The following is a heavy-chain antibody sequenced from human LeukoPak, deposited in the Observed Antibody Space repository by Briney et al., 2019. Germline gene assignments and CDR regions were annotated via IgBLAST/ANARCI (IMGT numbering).Heavy chain of an antibody. V-gene: IGHV4-31*11. J-gene: IGHJ6*02. CDR2: ISDSGST. D-gene: IGHD4-17*01. CDR3: RGVEDTTHYTIDI. CDR1: GGSISSGGYC. Sequence: PSQTLSLTCAVSGGSISSGGYCWSWVCQHRGRGLEWNGYISDSGSTYYNPSLKSRVTISVDTSKNQFSLKLSAVTAEDTAVYYCRGVEDTTHYTIDIGGQGKTATVS.